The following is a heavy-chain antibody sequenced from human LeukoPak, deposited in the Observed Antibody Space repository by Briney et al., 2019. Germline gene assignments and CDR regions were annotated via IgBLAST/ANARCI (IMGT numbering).Heavy chain of an antibody. CDR1: GGSFSGYY. CDR2: INHSGST. V-gene: IGHV4-34*01. D-gene: IGHD1-14*01. Sequence: SETLSLTCAVYGGSFSGYYWSWIRQPPGKGLEWIGEINHSGSTNYNPSLKSRVSISVDTSKNQCSLKLSSVTAADTAVYYCARVGPWVNPDYYYYYMDVWGKGTTVTVSS. CDR3: ARVGPWVNPDYYYYYMDV. J-gene: IGHJ6*03.